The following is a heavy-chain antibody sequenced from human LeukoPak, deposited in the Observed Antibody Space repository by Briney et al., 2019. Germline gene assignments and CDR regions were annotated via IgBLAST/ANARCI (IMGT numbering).Heavy chain of an antibody. V-gene: IGHV4-4*02. D-gene: IGHD6-19*01. Sequence: SETLSLTCAVSGGSISSSNWWSWVRQPPGKGLEWIGEIYHSGSTNYSPSLKSRVTISVDKSKNQFSLKLSSVTAADTAVYYCARGHKSEGQWLADLDYWGQGTLVTVSS. CDR3: ARGHKSEGQWLADLDY. CDR2: IYHSGST. CDR1: GGSISSSNW. J-gene: IGHJ4*02.